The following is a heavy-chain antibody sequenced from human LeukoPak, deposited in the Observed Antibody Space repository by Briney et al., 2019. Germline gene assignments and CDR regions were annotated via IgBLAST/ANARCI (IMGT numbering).Heavy chain of an antibody. Sequence: ASVKVSCKASGYTFTSYGISWVRQAPGQGLEWVGWISAYNGNTNYAQKLQGGVTMTTDTSTSTAYMELRSLRSDDTAVYYCARGRNWNDGLGAFDIWGQGTMVTVSS. V-gene: IGHV1-18*01. J-gene: IGHJ3*02. D-gene: IGHD1-20*01. CDR1: GYTFTSYG. CDR2: ISAYNGNT. CDR3: ARGRNWNDGLGAFDI.